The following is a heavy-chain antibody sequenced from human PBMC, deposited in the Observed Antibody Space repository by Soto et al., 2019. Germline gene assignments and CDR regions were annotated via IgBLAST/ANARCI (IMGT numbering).Heavy chain of an antibody. CDR3: ARGEYDSSGYPTGVFDI. J-gene: IGHJ3*02. D-gene: IGHD3-22*01. CDR1: GFTFSSYD. Sequence: EVQLVESGGGLVQPGGSLRLSCAASGFTFSSYDMHWVRQATGKGLEWVSAIGTAGDPYYPGSVKGRFTISRENAKNSLYLQMNSLRAGDTAVYYCARGEYDSSGYPTGVFDIWGQGTMVTVSS. V-gene: IGHV3-13*05. CDR2: IGTAGDP.